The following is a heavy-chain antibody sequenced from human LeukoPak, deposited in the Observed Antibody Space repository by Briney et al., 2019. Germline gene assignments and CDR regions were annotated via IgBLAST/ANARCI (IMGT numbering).Heavy chain of an antibody. J-gene: IGHJ5*02. D-gene: IGHD1/OR15-1a*01. CDR1: GGSISSYY. V-gene: IGHV4-4*07. CDR2: IYTSGST. Sequence: SETLSLTCTVSGGSISSYYGSWIRQPAGKGLEWIGRIYTSGSTNYNPSLKSRVTMSVDTSKNQFSLKLSSVTAADTAVYYCARQGGHPTLFWFDPWGQGTLVTVSS. CDR3: ARQGGHPTLFWFDP.